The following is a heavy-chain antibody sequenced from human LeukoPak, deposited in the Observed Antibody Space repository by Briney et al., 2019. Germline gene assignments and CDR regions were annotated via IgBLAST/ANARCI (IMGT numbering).Heavy chain of an antibody. CDR1: GYTFTSYY. CDR2: INPSGGST. D-gene: IGHD5-12*01. Sequence: ASVKVSCKASGYTFTSYYMHWVRQAPGQGLEWMGIINPSGGSTNYAQKFQGRVTITTDESTSTAYMELSSLRSEDTAVYYCARGYSGHYFDYWGQGTLVTVSS. V-gene: IGHV1-46*01. CDR3: ARGYSGHYFDY. J-gene: IGHJ4*02.